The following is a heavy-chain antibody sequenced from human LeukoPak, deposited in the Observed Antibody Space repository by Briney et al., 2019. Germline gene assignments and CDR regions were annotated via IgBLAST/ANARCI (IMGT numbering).Heavy chain of an antibody. Sequence: SQTLSLTCAISGDNVSSNSAAWNWIRQSPSRGLEWLGRTYYRSKWYNEYALSVRSRITFSPDTSMNQISLQLNSVTPEDTAVYYCARVPKTTAGTWFDPWGQGTLVTVSS. J-gene: IGHJ5*02. CDR1: GDNVSSNSAA. CDR3: ARVPKTTAGTWFDP. D-gene: IGHD6-13*01. CDR2: TYYRSKWYN. V-gene: IGHV6-1*01.